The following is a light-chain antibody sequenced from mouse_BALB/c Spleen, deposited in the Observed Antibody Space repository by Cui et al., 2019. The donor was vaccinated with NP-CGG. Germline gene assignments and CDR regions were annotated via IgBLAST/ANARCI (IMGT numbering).Light chain of an antibody. CDR2: GTN. Sequence: QALVTQESSLPTSPSKTVTLTCRSSTGAVTTSNYANWVQEKPDHLFTGLIGGTNNRAPGVPARFSGSLIGDKAALTITGAQTEDEAIYFCALWYSNHWVFGGGTKLTVL. V-gene: IGLV1*01. CDR1: TGAVTTSNY. J-gene: IGLJ1*01. CDR3: ALWYSNHWV.